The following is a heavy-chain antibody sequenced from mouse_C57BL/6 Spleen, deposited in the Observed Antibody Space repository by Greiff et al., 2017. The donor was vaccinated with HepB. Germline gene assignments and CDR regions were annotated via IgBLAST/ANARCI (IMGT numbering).Heavy chain of an antibody. CDR3: TTYYYGSSRFAY. D-gene: IGHD1-1*01. CDR2: IDPETGGT. Sequence: VQLQQSGAELVRPGASVTLSCKASGYTFTDYEMNWVKQTPVHGLEWIGAIDPETGGTAYNQKCKGKAILTADKSSSTAYMELRSLTSEDSAVYYCTTYYYGSSRFAYLGQGTLVTVSA. J-gene: IGHJ3*01. CDR1: GYTFTDYE. V-gene: IGHV1-15*01.